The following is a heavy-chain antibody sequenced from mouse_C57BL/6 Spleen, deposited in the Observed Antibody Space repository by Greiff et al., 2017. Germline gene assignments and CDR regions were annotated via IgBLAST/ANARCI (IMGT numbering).Heavy chain of an antibody. V-gene: IGHV1-62-2*01. CDR2: FYPGSGSI. D-gene: IGHD1-1*01. Sequence: VQLQQSGAELVKPGASVKLSCKASGYTFTEYTIHWVKQRSGQGLEWIGCFYPGSGSIKYNEKFKDKATLTADKSSSTVYMELSRLTSEDSAVYVCARHGYGSSYGRWYFDVWGTGTTVTVSS. CDR1: GYTFTEYT. CDR3: ARHGYGSSYGRWYFDV. J-gene: IGHJ1*03.